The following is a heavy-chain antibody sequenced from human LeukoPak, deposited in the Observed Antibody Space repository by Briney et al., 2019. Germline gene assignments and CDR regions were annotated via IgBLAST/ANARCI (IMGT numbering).Heavy chain of an antibody. D-gene: IGHD5-12*01. CDR3: ARGGGYASPIGY. Sequence: SETLSLTCTLSGGSISTYYWSWIRQPPGKGREGIGYSYQWGSTNYNPSLKSRVTISVDTSKNQFSLKLSSVTAADTAVYYCARGGGYASPIGYWGQGALVTVSS. CDR1: GGSISTYY. CDR2: SYQWGST. V-gene: IGHV4-59*01. J-gene: IGHJ4*02.